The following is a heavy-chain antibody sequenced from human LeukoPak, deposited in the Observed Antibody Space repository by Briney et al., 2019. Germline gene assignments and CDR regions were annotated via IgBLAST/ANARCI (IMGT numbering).Heavy chain of an antibody. J-gene: IGHJ5*02. Sequence: PSETLSLTCAVYGGSFSGYYWSWIRQPPGKGLEWIGEINHSGSTNYNPSLKSRVTISVDTSKNQFSLKLSSVTAADTAVYYCARFRGPRSALVSYNWFDPWGQGTLVTVSS. CDR2: INHSGST. D-gene: IGHD5/OR15-5a*01. CDR1: GGSFSGYY. V-gene: IGHV4-34*01. CDR3: ARFRGPRSALVSYNWFDP.